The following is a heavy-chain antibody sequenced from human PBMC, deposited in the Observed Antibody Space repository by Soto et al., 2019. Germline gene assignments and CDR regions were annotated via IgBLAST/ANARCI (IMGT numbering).Heavy chain of an antibody. Sequence: VVSRRRSYAAPGFTFSNYWMNSVRQAPGKGLEWVANIQEHGNGKNYVVSVKDEITNFRANAQNSMILQMNSMKHEDPAVSYCEGGHDAVEQAGRRETHYYYRMDVWGQGATVTVSS. V-gene: IGHV3-7*01. CDR3: EGGHDAVEQAGRRETHYYYRMDV. D-gene: IGHD6-19*01. J-gene: IGHJ6*02. CDR2: IQEHGNGK. CDR1: GFTFSNYW.